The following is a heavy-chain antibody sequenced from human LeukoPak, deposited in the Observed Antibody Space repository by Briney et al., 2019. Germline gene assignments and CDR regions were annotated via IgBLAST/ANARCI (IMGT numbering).Heavy chain of an antibody. V-gene: IGHV3-23*01. CDR3: AKDPYYDFWSGYYYFDY. CDR1: GFTFSRYT. CDR2: ISSSGGST. Sequence: GGSLRLSCAAFGFTFSRYTMSWVRQAPGKGLEWVSAISSSGGSTYYADSVKGRLTLSRDNSKNTLYLQMNSLRAEDTAVYYCAKDPYYDFWSGYYYFDYWGQGTLVTVSS. J-gene: IGHJ4*02. D-gene: IGHD3-3*01.